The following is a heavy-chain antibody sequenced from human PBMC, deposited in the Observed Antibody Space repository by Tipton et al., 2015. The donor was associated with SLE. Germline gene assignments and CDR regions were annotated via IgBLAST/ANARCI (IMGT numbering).Heavy chain of an antibody. CDR2: ISSSSSYR. J-gene: IGHJ4*02. D-gene: IGHD3-10*01. Sequence: SLRLSCAASGFIFSSYGMHWVRQAPGKGLEWVSYISSSSSYRNYADSVKGRFTISRDNAKNSLYLQMNSLRAEDTAVYYCARAMVRGVIFDYWGQGTLVTVSS. V-gene: IGHV3-21*05. CDR3: ARAMVRGVIFDY. CDR1: GFIFSSYG.